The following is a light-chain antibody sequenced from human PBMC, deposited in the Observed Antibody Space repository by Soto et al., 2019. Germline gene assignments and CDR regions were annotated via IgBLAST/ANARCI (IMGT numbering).Light chain of an antibody. CDR1: SSNIGNNA. V-gene: IGLV1-36*01. Sequence: QSVLTQPPSVSEAPRQRVTISCSGSSSNIGNNAVNWYQQLPGKAPKLLIYYDNLPPSGVSDRFSGSKSGTSASLAISGLQSEDEADYSCAAWDDSLNAVVFGGGTKLTVL. CDR2: YDN. CDR3: AAWDDSLNAVV. J-gene: IGLJ2*01.